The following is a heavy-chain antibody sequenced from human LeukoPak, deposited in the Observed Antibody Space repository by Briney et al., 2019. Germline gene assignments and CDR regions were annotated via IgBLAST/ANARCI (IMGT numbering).Heavy chain of an antibody. V-gene: IGHV3-21*01. D-gene: IGHD2/OR15-2a*01. CDR2: ISSRSGYI. J-gene: IGHJ4*02. CDR1: GFTFSSYS. CDR3: ARATFGLTYYFVY. Sequence: GGSLRLSCAASGFTFSSYSMNWVRQAPGKGLEWVSSISSRSGYIYYADSVKGRFSISRDNTKNSLYLQMNSLSAEDTAVYYCARATFGLTYYFVYWGQGTLVTVSS.